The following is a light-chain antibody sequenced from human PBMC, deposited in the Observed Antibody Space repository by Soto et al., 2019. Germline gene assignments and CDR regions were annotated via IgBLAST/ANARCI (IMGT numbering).Light chain of an antibody. CDR3: SSYYDTTTRV. J-gene: IGLJ1*01. CDR1: SSDVGGFNS. CDR2: GVS. Sequence: QSVLTQPASVSGSPGRSITLSCTGTSSDVGGFNSVSWYQLYPGKAPKLIIYGVSNRPSGVSQRFSGSKSGNTASLTISGLRAEDEAEYYCSSYYDTTTRVFGTGTKVTVL. V-gene: IGLV2-14*03.